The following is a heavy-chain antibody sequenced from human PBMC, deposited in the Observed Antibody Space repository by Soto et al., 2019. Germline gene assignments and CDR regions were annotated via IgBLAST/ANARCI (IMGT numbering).Heavy chain of an antibody. CDR1: GGDISTYY. CDR3: ARGQRFSDWFDP. CDR2: IYSSGST. D-gene: IGHD3-3*01. V-gene: IGHV4-4*07. J-gene: IGHJ5*02. Sequence: QVQLQESGPGLVKPSETLSLTCTVSGGDISTYYWTCVRQPAGKGLEWIGRIYSSGSTKYNPSLKSRVTMSLDTSKNQFSLRLSSVTAADTAVYYCARGQRFSDWFDPWGQGTLVTVSS.